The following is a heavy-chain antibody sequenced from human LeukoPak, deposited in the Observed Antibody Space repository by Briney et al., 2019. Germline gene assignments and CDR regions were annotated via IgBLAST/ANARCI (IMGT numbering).Heavy chain of an antibody. D-gene: IGHD4-17*01. CDR1: GYTFTGYY. Sequence: ASVKVSCKASGYTFTGYYMHWVRQAPGQGLEWMGWINPNSGGTNYARKFQGRVTMTRDTSISTAYMELSRLRSDDTAVYYCARPGGGYGVWFDPWGQGTLVTVSS. V-gene: IGHV1-2*02. CDR2: INPNSGGT. J-gene: IGHJ5*02. CDR3: ARPGGGYGVWFDP.